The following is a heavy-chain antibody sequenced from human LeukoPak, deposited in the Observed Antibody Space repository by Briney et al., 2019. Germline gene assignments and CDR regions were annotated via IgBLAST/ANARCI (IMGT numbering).Heavy chain of an antibody. V-gene: IGHV3-30*18. CDR2: ISYDGSNK. D-gene: IGHD2-2*01. CDR3: AKDSGYCSSTSCSARIYYGMDV. CDR1: GFTFSSYG. J-gene: IGHJ6*04. Sequence: GSLRLSCAASGFTFSSYGMHWVRQAPGKGLEWVAVISYDGSNKYYADSVKGRFTISRDNSKNTLYLQMNSLRAEDTAVYYCAKDSGYCSSTSCSARIYYGMDVWGKGTTVTVSS.